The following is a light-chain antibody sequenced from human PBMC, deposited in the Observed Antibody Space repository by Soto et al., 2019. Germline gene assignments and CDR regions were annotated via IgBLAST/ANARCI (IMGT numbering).Light chain of an antibody. V-gene: IGKV1-5*03. J-gene: IGKJ1*01. Sequence: DIQMTQSPSTLSGSVGDRVTITCRASQTISSWLAWYQQKPGKAPKLLIYKASTLKSGLPSRFSGSGSGTEFTLTISSLQPDDFAMYYCQHYNSYSEAFGKGTKAELK. CDR2: KAS. CDR1: QTISSW. CDR3: QHYNSYSEA.